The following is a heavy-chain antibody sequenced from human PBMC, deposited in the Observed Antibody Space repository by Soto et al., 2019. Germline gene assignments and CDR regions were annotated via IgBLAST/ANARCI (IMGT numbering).Heavy chain of an antibody. CDR1: GFSFSSYW. D-gene: IGHD5-18*01. V-gene: IGHV3-74*01. J-gene: IGHJ4*02. CDR2: IKTDGSSK. CDR3: AKREGYPSGSFH. Sequence: EVQLVESGGGLVQPGGSLRLSCAASGFSFSSYWMHWVRQAPGKGLEWVSGIKTDGSSKDYADSVKGRFTISSDNAKNTLYQQMNSLSADDTAVYCCAKREGYPSGSFHWGQGTLVTVSS.